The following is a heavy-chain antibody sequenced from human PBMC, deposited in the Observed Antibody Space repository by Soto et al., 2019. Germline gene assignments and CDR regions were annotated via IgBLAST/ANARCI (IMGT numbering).Heavy chain of an antibody. CDR1: GVSCSCYY. CDR2: INHSGST. J-gene: IGHJ6*02. CDR3: ARGRGLALWRYYYYGMDV. V-gene: IGHV4-34*01. Sequence: SVTLSLTCAFYGVSCSCYYLSWIRQPPGKGLEWIGEINHSGSTNYNPSLKSRVTISVDTSKNQFSLKLSCVTAADTAVYYCARGRGLALWRYYYYGMDVWGQGTTVNVSS. D-gene: IGHD5-18*01.